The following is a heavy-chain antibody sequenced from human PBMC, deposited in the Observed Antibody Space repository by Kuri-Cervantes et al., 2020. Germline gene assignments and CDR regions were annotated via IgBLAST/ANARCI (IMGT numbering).Heavy chain of an antibody. V-gene: IGHV4-59*11. D-gene: IGHD2-2*01. J-gene: IGHJ5*02. CDR2: IYSGGST. Sequence: ESLKISCTVSGGSISGPCFSWMRQPPGKGLEWIGYIYSGGSTNHNPSLKSRVTISIDTSKDQFSLNLYSVTAEDTAVYYCARGIPAAPRSALDPWGQGTLVTVSS. CDR1: GGSISGPC. CDR3: ARGIPAAPRSALDP.